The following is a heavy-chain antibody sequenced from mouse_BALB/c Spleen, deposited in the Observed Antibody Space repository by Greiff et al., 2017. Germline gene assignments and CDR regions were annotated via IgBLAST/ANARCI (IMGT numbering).Heavy chain of an antibody. Sequence: QVQLQQPGAELVKPGASVKLSCKASGYTFTSYWMHWVKQRPGQGLEWIGEINPSNGRTNYNEKFKSKATLTVDKSSSTAYMQLSSLTSEDSAVYCCARGGNYRAMDYWGQGTSVTVSS. CDR3: ARGGNYRAMDY. J-gene: IGHJ4*01. V-gene: IGHV1S81*02. CDR2: INPSNGRT. D-gene: IGHD2-1*01. CDR1: GYTFTSYW.